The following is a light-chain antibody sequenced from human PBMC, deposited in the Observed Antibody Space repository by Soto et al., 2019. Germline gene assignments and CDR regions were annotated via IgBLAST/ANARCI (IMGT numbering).Light chain of an antibody. J-gene: IGLJ1*01. V-gene: IGLV2-23*01. CDR1: SSDVGSGNV. CDR2: EGF. CDR3: CSHAGRNTYV. Sequence: ALTQPASVSGSPGQSITISCTGTSSDVGSGNVVSWYQHYPGKAPQLIIYEGFKRPSGVSSRFSGSKSGNTASLTISGLQAEDEAEYYCCSHAGRNTYVFGTGTKLTVL.